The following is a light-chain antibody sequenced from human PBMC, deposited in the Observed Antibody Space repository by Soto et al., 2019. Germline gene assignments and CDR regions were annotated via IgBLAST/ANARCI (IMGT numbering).Light chain of an antibody. J-gene: IGKJ4*01. V-gene: IGKV1-39*01. CDR1: QSISSY. CDR3: QQSYSAPLT. CDR2: AAS. Sequence: DIQMTQSPSSLSASVGDSVTITCRASQSISSYLIWYQQKPGQAPKLLIYAASSLQGGVPSRFSGSGSGTDFTLTISSLQPEDFATYYCQQSYSAPLTFGGGTKVDIK.